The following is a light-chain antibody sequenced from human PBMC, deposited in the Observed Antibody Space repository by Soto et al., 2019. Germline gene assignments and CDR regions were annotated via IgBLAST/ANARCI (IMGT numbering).Light chain of an antibody. J-gene: IGLJ2*01. Sequence: QSVLTQPPSVSGAPRQRVTISCSGSTSNIRNNAVNWYQHLPGKAPKLLIYYDDLLPSGVSDRFSGSKSGTSASLAITGLQAEDEADYYCQSYDSSLSGCVVFGGGTKLTVL. V-gene: IGLV1-36*01. CDR3: QSYDSSLSGCVV. CDR2: YDD. CDR1: TSNIRNNA.